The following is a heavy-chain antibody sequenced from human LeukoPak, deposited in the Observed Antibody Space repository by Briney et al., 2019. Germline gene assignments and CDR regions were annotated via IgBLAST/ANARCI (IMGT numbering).Heavy chain of an antibody. V-gene: IGHV1-69*13. CDR3: VAVVCYSNNFDY. CDR1: GGTFSSYA. D-gene: IGHD2-8*02. J-gene: IGHJ4*02. Sequence: SVKVSCKASGGTFSSYAISWVRQAPGQGLEWMGGIIPIFGTANYAQKFQGRVTITADESTSTAYMELSSLRSEDTAVYYCVAVVCYSNNFDYWGQGTLVTVSS. CDR2: IIPIFGTA.